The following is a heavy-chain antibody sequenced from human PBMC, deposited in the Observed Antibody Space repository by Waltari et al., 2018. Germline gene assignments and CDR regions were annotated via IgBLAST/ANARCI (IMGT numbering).Heavy chain of an antibody. CDR2: ITPIFGKA. V-gene: IGHV1-69*01. CDR1: GGTFSSYA. J-gene: IGHJ5*02. D-gene: IGHD2-2*01. Sequence: QVQLVQSGAEVKTPGSSVKVSCQASGGTFSSYAISWVRQAPGKGVEWTGGITPIFGKANYAQKFQGRVTITADESTSTAYMELSSLRSEDTAVYYCARGSNVVVPAASYNWFDPWGQGTLVTVSS. CDR3: ARGSNVVVPAASYNWFDP.